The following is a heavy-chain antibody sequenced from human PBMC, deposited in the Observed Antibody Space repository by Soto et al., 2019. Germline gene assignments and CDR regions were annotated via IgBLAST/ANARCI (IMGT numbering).Heavy chain of an antibody. Sequence: GESLKISCKGSGYSFTSYWIGWVRQMPGKGLEWMGIIYPGDSDTRYSPSFQGQVTISADKSISTAYLQWSSLKASDTAMYYCARTVDIVATSLIPDYWGQGTLVTVSS. CDR3: ARTVDIVATSLIPDY. CDR2: IYPGDSDT. D-gene: IGHD5-12*01. V-gene: IGHV5-51*01. CDR1: GYSFTSYW. J-gene: IGHJ4*02.